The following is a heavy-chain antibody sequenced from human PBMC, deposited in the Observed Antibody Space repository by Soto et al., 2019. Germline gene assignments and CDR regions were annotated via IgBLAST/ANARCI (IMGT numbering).Heavy chain of an antibody. V-gene: IGHV1-69*01. J-gene: IGHJ4*02. D-gene: IGHD3-22*01. Sequence: QVQLVQSGAEVKKPGSSVKVSSKSSGGTFSNFAINWVRQAPGQGLEWMGGIIPVFDTTNYAPNFQGRVTITADESTSTAYMELSSLRSEDTAVYYCATPQYFDSSGPDYYFDYWGQGTLVTVSS. CDR3: ATPQYFDSSGPDYYFDY. CDR2: IIPVFDTT. CDR1: GGTFSNFA.